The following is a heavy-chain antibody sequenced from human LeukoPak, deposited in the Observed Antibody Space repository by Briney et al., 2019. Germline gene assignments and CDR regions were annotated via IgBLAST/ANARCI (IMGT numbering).Heavy chain of an antibody. CDR2: ISGSGANT. D-gene: IGHD6-13*01. V-gene: IGHV3-23*01. CDR3: AKAEVAAAGYGWFDY. Sequence: PGGSLRLSCVASGFPFSSYGMSWVRQAPGKGLEWVSAISGSGANTYYADSVKGRFTISRDNSKNTVYLQMNSLRAEDTAVYYCAKAEVAAAGYGWFDYWGQGTLVTVSS. J-gene: IGHJ4*02. CDR1: GFPFSSYG.